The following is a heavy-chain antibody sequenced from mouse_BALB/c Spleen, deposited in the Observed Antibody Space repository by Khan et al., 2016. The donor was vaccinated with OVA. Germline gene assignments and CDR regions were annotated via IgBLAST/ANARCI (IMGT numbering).Heavy chain of an antibody. CDR2: ISTGGDYT. CDR3: ASHLTGSFAY. Sequence: EVELVESGGDLVKPGGSLKLSCAASGFTFSSYSMSWVRQTPDKRLEWVATISTGGDYTYYPDHVKGRFIISRDAAKNTLYLQMSSLKSEDTAMYYCASHLTGSFAYWGQGTLVTVSA. V-gene: IGHV5-6*01. J-gene: IGHJ3*01. CDR1: GFTFSSYS. D-gene: IGHD4-1*01.